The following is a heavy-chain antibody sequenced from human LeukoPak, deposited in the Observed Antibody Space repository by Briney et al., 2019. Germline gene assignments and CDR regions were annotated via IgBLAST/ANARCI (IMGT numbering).Heavy chain of an antibody. CDR2: ISFDGSET. J-gene: IGHJ4*02. V-gene: IGHV3-30*18. Sequence: GGSLRLSCAASGFTFRTFGLHWVRQAPGKGLEWVAVISFDGSETYYADSVKGRFTISRDNSKNTMYLQMNSLTAGDTAIYYCIKEGDWGQGTLVTVSS. CDR1: GFTFRTFG. CDR3: IKEGD.